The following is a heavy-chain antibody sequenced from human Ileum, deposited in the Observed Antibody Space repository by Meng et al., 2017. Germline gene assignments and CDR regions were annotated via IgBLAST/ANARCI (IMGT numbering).Heavy chain of an antibody. CDR3: ARAYSTSWFYLGDY. D-gene: IGHD6-13*01. Sequence: ASVKVSCKASGYTFTDYYIHWVRQAPGQGLEWLGRINPNSGGTNSAQTFQGRVTMTTDTSISTAYMELSRLKSDDTAVYYCARAYSTSWFYLGDYWGHGTRVTVSS. CDR2: INPNSGGT. CDR1: GYTFTDYY. V-gene: IGHV1-2*06. J-gene: IGHJ4*01.